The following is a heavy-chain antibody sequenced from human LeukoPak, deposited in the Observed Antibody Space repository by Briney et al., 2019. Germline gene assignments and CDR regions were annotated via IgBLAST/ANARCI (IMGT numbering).Heavy chain of an antibody. CDR1: GFAFGSEA. D-gene: IGHD5/OR15-5a*01. V-gene: IGHV3-23*01. J-gene: IGHJ6*03. CDR3: ARDTAWSTAHYYMDV. Sequence: GGSLRLSCAVSGFAFGSEAMSWVRQSPARGLEWVASISPGGGTTYYADYVKGRFTISRDNSNNTLYVHMNSLRAEDTAVYYCARDTAWSTAHYYMDVWGKGTSVTVS. CDR2: ISPGGGTT.